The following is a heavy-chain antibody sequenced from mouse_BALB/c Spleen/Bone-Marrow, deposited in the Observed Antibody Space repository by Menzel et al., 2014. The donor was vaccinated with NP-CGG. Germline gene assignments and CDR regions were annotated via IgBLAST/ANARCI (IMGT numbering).Heavy chain of an antibody. CDR2: INPGSGST. CDR3: ARYDGCFDH. D-gene: IGHD2-3*01. J-gene: IGHJ2*01. Sequence: QVQLQQSGAELVRPGTSVKVSCKASGYAFTDYLMEWLKQRPGQGLEWIGVINPGSGSTNYNEKFKDKATLTADKSSSTAYMQLSSLTSDDSAVYFCARYDGCFDHWGQGTILTVSS. CDR1: GYAFTDYL. V-gene: IGHV1-54*01.